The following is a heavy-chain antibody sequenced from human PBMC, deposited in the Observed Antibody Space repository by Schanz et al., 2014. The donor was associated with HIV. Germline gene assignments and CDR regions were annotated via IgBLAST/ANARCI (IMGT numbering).Heavy chain of an antibody. V-gene: IGHV3-30*03. J-gene: IGHJ6*02. Sequence: QVQLVESGGGVVQPGRSLRLSCAASGFTFSTYGMHWVRQAPGKGLEWVAFISDDGSNKYYADSVKGRFTISIDNSKNTLYLQMNSLRAEDTAVYYCARVANWDYYGMDVWGRGTTVTVSS. CDR3: ARVANWDYYGMDV. CDR1: GFTFSTYG. CDR2: ISDDGSNK. D-gene: IGHD3-16*01.